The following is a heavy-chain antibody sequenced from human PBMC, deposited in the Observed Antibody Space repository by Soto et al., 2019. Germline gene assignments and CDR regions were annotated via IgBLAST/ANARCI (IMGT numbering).Heavy chain of an antibody. V-gene: IGHV3-49*03. J-gene: IGHJ4*02. CDR2: IRSKAYGGTT. CDR1: GFTFGDYA. Sequence: GGSLRLSCTASGFTFGDYAMSWFRQAPGKGLEWVGFIRSKAYGGTTEYAASVKGRFTISRDDSKSIAYLQMNSLKTEDTAVYYCTRVDRVDQGMRLATTGFDYWGQGTLVTVSS. CDR3: TRVDRVDQGMRLATTGFDY. D-gene: IGHD5-12*01.